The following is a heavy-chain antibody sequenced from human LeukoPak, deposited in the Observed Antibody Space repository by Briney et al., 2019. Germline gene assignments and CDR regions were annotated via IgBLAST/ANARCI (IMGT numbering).Heavy chain of an antibody. J-gene: IGHJ5*02. CDR2: IYPRDGST. CDR1: GYSFTSNY. CDR3: ASDVAATGWFDP. V-gene: IGHV1-46*01. Sequence: ASVKVSCKASGYSFTSNYIHWVRQAPGQGLEWMGMIYPRDGSTSYAQKFQGRVTVTRDTSTSTVHMELSSLRAEDTAVYYCASDVAATGWFDPWGQGTLVTVSS. D-gene: IGHD2-15*01.